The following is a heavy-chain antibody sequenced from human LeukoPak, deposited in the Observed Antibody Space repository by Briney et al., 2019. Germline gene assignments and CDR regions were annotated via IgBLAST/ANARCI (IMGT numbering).Heavy chain of an antibody. J-gene: IGHJ6*04. CDR3: ARDLRYCMDV. CDR1: GFTFSSYG. Sequence: PGRSLRLSCAASGFTFSSYGMHWVRQASGKGLEWVAVIWYDGSNKYYADSVKGRFTTSRDNSKNTLYLQMNSLRAEDTAVYYCARDLRYCMDVWGKGTTVTVSS. D-gene: IGHD3-9*01. CDR2: IWYDGSNK. V-gene: IGHV3-33*01.